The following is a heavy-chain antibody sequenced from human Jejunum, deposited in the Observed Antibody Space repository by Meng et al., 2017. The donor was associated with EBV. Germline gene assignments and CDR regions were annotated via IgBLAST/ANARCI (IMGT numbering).Heavy chain of an antibody. CDR1: GGSSSSSIYC. CDR3: AMGPDYAKSGY. CDR2: ICFSDYT. D-gene: IGHD4-17*01. Sequence: QRHVQGSGPGLGRPSETLSLSCTVSGGSSSSSIYCCGLLRQPPGKGVEWIGSICFSDYTYHNPSLKSRVAISADTSKNQFSLSLTSVTAADTAVYYCAMGPDYAKSGYWGQGTLVTVSS. J-gene: IGHJ4*02. V-gene: IGHV4-39*01.